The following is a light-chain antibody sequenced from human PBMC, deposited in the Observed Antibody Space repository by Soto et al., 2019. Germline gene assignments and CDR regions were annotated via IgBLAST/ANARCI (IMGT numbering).Light chain of an antibody. CDR2: DAS. Sequence: EIVLTQSPATLSLSPGERATLSCRASQGVSNYLAWYQQKPGQAPRLLIYDASNRATGIPARFSGSGSGTDFTLTISSLEPEDFAVYYCQQRSNWPTFGPGTKVDI. J-gene: IGKJ3*01. CDR3: QQRSNWPT. CDR1: QGVSNY. V-gene: IGKV3-11*01.